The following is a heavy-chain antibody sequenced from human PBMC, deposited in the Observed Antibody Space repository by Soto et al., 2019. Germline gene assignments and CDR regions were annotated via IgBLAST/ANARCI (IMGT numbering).Heavy chain of an antibody. J-gene: IGHJ6*02. V-gene: IGHV2-5*01. Sequence: QIPLKESGPTLVKPTKTLTLTCTFSGFSLSTSGVGVGWIRQPPGKALEWLALIYWNDDKRYSPPHKSKLTMTTDSSKDQIVLTPTNMNPVETATYCCGHKPPPGGDDYGTHVWGQGTTVTVSS. CDR1: GFSLSTSGVG. D-gene: IGHD3-16*01. CDR2: IYWNDDK. CDR3: GHKPPPGGDDYGTHV.